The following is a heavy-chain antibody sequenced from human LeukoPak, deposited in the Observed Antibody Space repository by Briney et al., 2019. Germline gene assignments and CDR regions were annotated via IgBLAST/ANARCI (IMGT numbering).Heavy chain of an antibody. CDR1: GGTFSSYA. V-gene: IGHV1-69*13. CDR2: IIPIFGTA. D-gene: IGHD6-13*01. Sequence: ASVKVSCKASGGTFSSYAISWVRQAPGQGLEWMGGIIPIFGTANYAQKFQGRVTITADESTSTAYMELSSLRSEDTAVYYCARASDSSSWWYYFDYWGQGTLVTVSS. J-gene: IGHJ4*02. CDR3: ARASDSSSWWYYFDY.